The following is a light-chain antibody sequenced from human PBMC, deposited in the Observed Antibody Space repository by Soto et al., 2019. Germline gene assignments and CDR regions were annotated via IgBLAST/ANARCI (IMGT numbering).Light chain of an antibody. V-gene: IGLV2-14*03. CDR3: SSYTSSSTWV. CDR2: DVS. Sequence: QSALTQPASVSGSPGQSITISCTGTSSDVGGYNYVSWYQHHPGKAPKLRIYDVSNRPSGVSNRFSGSKSGNTASLTISGLQAEDEADYYCSSYTSSSTWVFGGGTKVTVL. J-gene: IGLJ3*02. CDR1: SSDVGGYNY.